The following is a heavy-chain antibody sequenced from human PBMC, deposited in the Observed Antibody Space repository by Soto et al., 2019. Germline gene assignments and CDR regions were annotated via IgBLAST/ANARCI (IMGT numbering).Heavy chain of an antibody. CDR2: IWYDGSNK. D-gene: IGHD2-21*02. Sequence: QVQLVESGGGVVQPGRSLRLSCAASGFTFSSYGMHWVRQAPGKGLEWVAVIWYDGSNKHYADPVKGRFTISRDNSKKTLSLQRNSLRDEDTAIYYCARDIDCYSNSSSFDNWGEGTLFTVSS. J-gene: IGHJ4*02. CDR3: ARDIDCYSNSSSFDN. CDR1: GFTFSSYG. V-gene: IGHV3-33*01.